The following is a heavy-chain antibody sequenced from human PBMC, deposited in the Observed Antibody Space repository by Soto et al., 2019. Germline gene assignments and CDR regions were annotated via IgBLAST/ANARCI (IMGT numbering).Heavy chain of an antibody. CDR2: ISYDGSNK. J-gene: IGHJ4*02. Sequence: QVQLVESGGGVVQPGRSLRLSCAASGFTFSSYGMHWVRQAPGKGLEWVAVISYDGSNKYYADSVKGRFTISRDNSKNTLYLQMNSLRAEDRAVYYCATADYGDYVGSESDYWGQGTLVTVSS. V-gene: IGHV3-30*03. D-gene: IGHD4-17*01. CDR1: GFTFSSYG. CDR3: ATADYGDYVGSESDY.